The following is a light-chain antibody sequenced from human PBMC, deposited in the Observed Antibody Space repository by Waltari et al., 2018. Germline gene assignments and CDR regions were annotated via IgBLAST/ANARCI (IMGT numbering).Light chain of an antibody. CDR2: YRSDSDK. Sequence: QAVLTQPSSLSASPGASASLTCTLRSGIDVGTYRIYWYQQKPGSPPHYLLRYRSDSDKQQGSGVPSRFSGSKDASANAGILLISGRQSDDEADYYCMIWDSSAWVFGGGTKLTVL. CDR1: SGIDVGTYR. V-gene: IGLV5-45*03. CDR3: MIWDSSAWV. J-gene: IGLJ3*02.